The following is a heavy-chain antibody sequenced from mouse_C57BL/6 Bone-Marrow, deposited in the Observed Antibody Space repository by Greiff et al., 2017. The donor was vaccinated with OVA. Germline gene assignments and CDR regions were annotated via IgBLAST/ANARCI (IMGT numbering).Heavy chain of an antibody. CDR3: ARHGELGQWYCDV. Sequence: DVKLVESGGGLVQPGESLKLSCESNEYEFPSHDMSWVRKTPEKRLELVAAINSDGGSTYYPDTMERRFIISRDNTKKTLYLQMSSLRPEDTALYYCARHGELGQWYCDVWGTGTTVTVSS. V-gene: IGHV5-2*01. D-gene: IGHD4-1*01. CDR2: INSDGGST. CDR1: EYEFPSHD. J-gene: IGHJ1*03.